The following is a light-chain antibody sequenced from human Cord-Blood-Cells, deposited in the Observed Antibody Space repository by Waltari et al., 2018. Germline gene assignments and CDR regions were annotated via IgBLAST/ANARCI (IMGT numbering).Light chain of an antibody. CDR3: KRNNNWRWT. J-gene: IGKJ1*01. V-gene: IGKV3-15*01. Sequence: EIVLTQSPATLSLSPGERATLSCRASQSVSSDLAWYQQKPGQAPRLLFYGASIWATGIPASLSGGEFGKEFTLTISSRQSEDFAVYSGKRNNNWRWTSGQGTKVEIK. CDR1: QSVSSD. CDR2: GAS.